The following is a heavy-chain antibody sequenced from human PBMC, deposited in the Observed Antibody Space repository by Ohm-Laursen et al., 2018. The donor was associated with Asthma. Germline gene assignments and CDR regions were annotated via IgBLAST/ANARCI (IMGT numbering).Heavy chain of an antibody. CDR3: AFCSGGTCYHGVFDF. D-gene: IGHD2-15*01. J-gene: IGHJ3*01. CDR1: GDSISSSRSY. V-gene: IGHV4-39*01. CDR2: ISFEGST. Sequence: TLSLTCIVSGDSISSSRSYWGWIRQPPGKGLDWIGIISFEGSTYYNPSLGSRLTMSVDTSKTLVSLTLSSVTVADTAMYYCAFCSGGTCYHGVFDFWGQGSMVTVSS.